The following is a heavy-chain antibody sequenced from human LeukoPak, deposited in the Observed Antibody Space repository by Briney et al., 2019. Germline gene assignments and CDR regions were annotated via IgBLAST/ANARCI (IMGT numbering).Heavy chain of an antibody. CDR1: GGSISSGSYY. CDR2: IYYSGST. J-gene: IGHJ5*02. D-gene: IGHD4-17*01. CDR3: ARQSYTVTAWFDP. Sequence: SETLSLTCTVSGGSISSGSYYWGWIRQTPGKGLEWIGSIYYSGSTYYNPSLKSRVTISVDTSKNQFSLKLSSVTAADTAVYYCARQSYTVTAWFDPWGQGTLVTVSS. V-gene: IGHV4-39*01.